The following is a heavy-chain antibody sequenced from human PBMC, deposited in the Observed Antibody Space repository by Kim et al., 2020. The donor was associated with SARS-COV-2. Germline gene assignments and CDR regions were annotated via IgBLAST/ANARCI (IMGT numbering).Heavy chain of an antibody. Sequence: SVKVSCKASGGTFSSYAISWVRQAPGQGLEWMGGIIPIFGTANYAQKFQGRVTITADESTSTAYMELSSLRSEDTAVYYCARVFTMVRGVIIGGDYYYGMDVWGQGTTVTVSS. CDR2: IIPIFGTA. D-gene: IGHD3-10*01. V-gene: IGHV1-69*13. CDR3: ARVFTMVRGVIIGGDYYYGMDV. J-gene: IGHJ6*02. CDR1: GGTFSSYA.